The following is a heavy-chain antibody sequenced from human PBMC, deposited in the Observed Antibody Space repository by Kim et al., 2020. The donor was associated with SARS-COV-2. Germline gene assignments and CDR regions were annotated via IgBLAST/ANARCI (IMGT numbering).Heavy chain of an antibody. CDR3: ARDQGLAYYYGMDV. CDR1: GGTFSSYA. Sequence: SVKVSCKASGGTFSSYAISWVRQAPGQGLEWMGGIIPIFGTANYAQRFQGGVTITADESPSPAYMELSSLRSEATAGYYCARDQGLAYYYGMDVWGQGT. V-gene: IGHV1-69*13. J-gene: IGHJ6*02. CDR2: IIPIFGTA.